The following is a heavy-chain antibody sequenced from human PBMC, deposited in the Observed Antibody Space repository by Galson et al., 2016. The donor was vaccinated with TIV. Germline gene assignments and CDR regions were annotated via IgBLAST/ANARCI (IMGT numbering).Heavy chain of an antibody. J-gene: IGHJ4*02. D-gene: IGHD3-10*02. CDR2: IYHSGGT. CDR1: GFSITVGHF. Sequence: ETLSLTCDVSGFSITVGHFWGWIRQPPGKGLEWIATIYHSGGTFYNPSLKSRVTISVDTSKNQFSLKVTSVTATDTAVYFCARHWGSMLNSNFDFWGQGALVTVSS. V-gene: IGHV4-38-2*01. CDR3: ARHWGSMLNSNFDF.